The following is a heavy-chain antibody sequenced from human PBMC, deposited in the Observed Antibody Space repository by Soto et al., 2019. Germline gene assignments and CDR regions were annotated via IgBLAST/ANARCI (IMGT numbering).Heavy chain of an antibody. J-gene: IGHJ5*02. CDR3: ARGGYYDYVWGSYRNSWFDP. CDR2: IYYSGST. D-gene: IGHD3-16*02. V-gene: IGHV4-30-4*01. Sequence: RSLTWTVSGDCISIGDCYWSWIRQPPGKGLEWIGYIYYSGSTYYNPSLKSRVTISVDTSKNQYSLKLSSVTAADTAVYYCARGGYYDYVWGSYRNSWFDPWGQGTLVTVSS. CDR1: GDCISIGDCY.